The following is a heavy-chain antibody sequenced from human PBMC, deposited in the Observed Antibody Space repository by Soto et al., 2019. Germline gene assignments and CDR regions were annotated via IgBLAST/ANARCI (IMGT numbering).Heavy chain of an antibody. Sequence: SETLSLTCTLSGGSVRAPDWWNWVRQSPDKGLEWIAEVHISGHSNYNPSLRSRVSVSIDSSKNQFYLNLNSVTAADTAIYYCARVRQGCSANNCYFDPWGQGTQVTV. J-gene: IGHJ5*01. CDR1: GGSVRAPDW. D-gene: IGHD1-1*01. CDR2: VHISGHS. V-gene: IGHV4-4*02. CDR3: ARVRQGCSANNCYFDP.